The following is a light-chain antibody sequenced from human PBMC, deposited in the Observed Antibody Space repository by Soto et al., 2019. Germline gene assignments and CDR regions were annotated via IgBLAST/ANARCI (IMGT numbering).Light chain of an antibody. CDR1: QRISSR. CDR2: MAS. Sequence: DIQMTQSPSTLSASVGDRVSITCRASQRISSRLAWFQQKAGKAPKILIYMASSLESGVPSRFSGSGSGPEFTLPISGLQPDDFATKYCHQYDTYPWTFGQGTQVEI. V-gene: IGKV1-5*03. CDR3: HQYDTYPWT. J-gene: IGKJ1*01.